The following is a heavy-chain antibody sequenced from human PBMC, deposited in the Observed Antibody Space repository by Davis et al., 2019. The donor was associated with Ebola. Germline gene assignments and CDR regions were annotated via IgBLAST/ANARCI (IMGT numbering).Heavy chain of an antibody. Sequence: SETLSLTCAISGDSVSSNSAAWNWIRQSPSRGLEWLGRTYYRSKWYNDYAVSVKSRITNNPDTSKNQFSLQLNSVTPEDTAVYYCARHIVAGWTNWFDPWGQGTLVTVSS. J-gene: IGHJ5*02. D-gene: IGHD2-21*01. CDR3: ARHIVAGWTNWFDP. CDR1: GDSVSSNSAA. CDR2: TYYRSKWYN. V-gene: IGHV6-1*01.